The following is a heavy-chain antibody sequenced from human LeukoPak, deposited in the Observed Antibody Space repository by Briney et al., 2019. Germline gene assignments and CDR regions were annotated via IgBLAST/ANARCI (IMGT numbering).Heavy chain of an antibody. D-gene: IGHD5-18*01. J-gene: IGHJ4*02. CDR2: INHSGST. V-gene: IGHV4-34*01. CDR3: ARGGYSYGPGGGY. CDR1: GGSFSGYY. Sequence: NTSETLSLTCAVYGGSFSGYYWSWIRQPPGKGLEWIGEINHSGSTNYNPSLKSRVTISVDTPKNQFSLKLSSVTAADTAVYYCARGGYSYGPGGGYWGQGTLVTVSS.